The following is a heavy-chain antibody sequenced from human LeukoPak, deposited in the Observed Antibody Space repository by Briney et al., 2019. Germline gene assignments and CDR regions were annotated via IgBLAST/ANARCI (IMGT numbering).Heavy chain of an antibody. Sequence: GASVKVSCKASGYTFTSYDINWVRQATGQGLEWMGWMNPNSGNTGYAQKFQGRVTMTRNTSISTAYMELSSPRSEDTAVYYCARGHDILTGYYYHPFDYWGQGTLVTVSS. D-gene: IGHD3-9*01. J-gene: IGHJ4*02. CDR2: MNPNSGNT. V-gene: IGHV1-8*01. CDR1: GYTFTSYD. CDR3: ARGHDILTGYYYHPFDY.